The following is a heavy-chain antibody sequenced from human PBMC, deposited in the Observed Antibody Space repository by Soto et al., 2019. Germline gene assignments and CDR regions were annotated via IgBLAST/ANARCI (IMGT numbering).Heavy chain of an antibody. J-gene: IGHJ6*02. CDR3: GKGRSYYYYYGVDV. V-gene: IGHV3-66*01. CDR2: IYSGGSA. Sequence: GGSLRLSCAASGFTVSSNYMSWVRQAPGKGLEWVSVIYSGGSAYYADSVKGRFTISRDNSKSTLYLQMNSLRAEDTAVYYCGKGRSYYYYYGVDVWGQGTTVTVSS. D-gene: IGHD1-26*01. CDR1: GFTVSSNY.